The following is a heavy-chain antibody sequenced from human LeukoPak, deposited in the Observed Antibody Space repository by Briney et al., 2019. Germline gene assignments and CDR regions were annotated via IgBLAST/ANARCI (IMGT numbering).Heavy chain of an antibody. Sequence: ASVTVSCKASGYTFTSYFIHWVRQAPGQGLEWMGIINPGSGSTSYTQKFRDRVTMTRDKSTNTVNMELSSLRSEDTAVYYCVRDLGYYDSSGYPTHFDYWGQGTLVTVSS. D-gene: IGHD3-22*01. V-gene: IGHV1-46*01. CDR1: GYTFTSYF. CDR2: INPGSGST. CDR3: VRDLGYYDSSGYPTHFDY. J-gene: IGHJ4*02.